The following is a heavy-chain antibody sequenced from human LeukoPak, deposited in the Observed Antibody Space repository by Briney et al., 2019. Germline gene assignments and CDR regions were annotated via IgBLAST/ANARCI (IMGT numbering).Heavy chain of an antibody. CDR3: ARDLDGSGSYVSGY. D-gene: IGHD3-10*01. J-gene: IGHJ4*02. V-gene: IGHV4-34*01. CDR1: GGSFSGYF. Sequence: SETLSLTCAVYGGSFSGYFWTWIRQPPGKGLEWIGEITHSGSTNYNPSLKSRVTISVDTSKNQFSLKLSSVTAADTAVYYCARDLDGSGSYVSGYWGQGTLVTVSS. CDR2: ITHSGST.